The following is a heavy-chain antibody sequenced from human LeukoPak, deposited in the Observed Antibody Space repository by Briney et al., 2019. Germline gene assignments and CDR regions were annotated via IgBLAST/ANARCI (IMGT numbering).Heavy chain of an antibody. CDR2: INHSGST. V-gene: IGHV4-34*01. CDR1: GGSFSGYY. Sequence: SETLSLTCAVYGGSFSGYYWSWLRQPPGKGLEWIGEINHSGSTNYNPSLKSRVTISVDTSKNQFSLKLSSVTAADTALYYCARDLEDGYNYFNPNPRSYYMDVWGKGTMVTVSS. D-gene: IGHD5-24*01. J-gene: IGHJ6*03. CDR3: ARDLEDGYNYFNPNPRSYYMDV.